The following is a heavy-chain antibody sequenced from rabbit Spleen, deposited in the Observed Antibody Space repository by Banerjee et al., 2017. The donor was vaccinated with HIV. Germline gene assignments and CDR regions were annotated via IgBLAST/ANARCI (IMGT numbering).Heavy chain of an antibody. D-gene: IGHD8-1*01. CDR1: GFTLSTYY. CDR2: IDPVFGIT. V-gene: IGHV1S7*01. J-gene: IGHJ4*01. Sequence: QLKESGGGLVQPGGSLKLSCKASGFTLSTYYMNWVRQAPGKGLEWIGYIDPVFGITYYASWVNGRFSISRENAQNTVSLQMTSLTAADTATYFCARDGAGGSYFALWVPGTLVTVS. CDR3: ARDGAGGSYFAL.